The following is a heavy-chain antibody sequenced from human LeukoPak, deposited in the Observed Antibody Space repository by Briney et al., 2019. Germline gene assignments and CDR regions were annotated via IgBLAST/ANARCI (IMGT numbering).Heavy chain of an antibody. CDR3: ARHFVGLIAARPSWFDP. D-gene: IGHD6-6*01. Sequence: SETLSLTCTVSGGSISSHYWSWIRQPPGKGLEWIAYFHSSGNTHYNPSLQSRVTTSVDTSKNQFSLKLSSVTAADTAVYYCARHFVGLIAARPSWFDPWGQGTLVTVSS. V-gene: IGHV4-59*08. CDR1: GGSISSHY. J-gene: IGHJ5*02. CDR2: FHSSGNT.